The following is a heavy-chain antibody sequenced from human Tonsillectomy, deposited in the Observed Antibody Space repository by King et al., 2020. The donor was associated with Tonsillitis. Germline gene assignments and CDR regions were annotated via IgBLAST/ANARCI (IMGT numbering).Heavy chain of an antibody. Sequence: VQLQESGPGLVKPSETLSLTCAVSGYPISSGYYWGWIRQPPGKGLEWIGSIYHSGSTYYNPSLKSRVTISVDTSKNQFSLKLSSVTAADTAVYYCAYSSGYYYDYYFDLWGRGTLVTVSS. D-gene: IGHD3-22*01. V-gene: IGHV4-38-2*01. J-gene: IGHJ2*01. CDR3: AYSSGYYYDYYFDL. CDR1: GYPISSGYY. CDR2: IYHSGST.